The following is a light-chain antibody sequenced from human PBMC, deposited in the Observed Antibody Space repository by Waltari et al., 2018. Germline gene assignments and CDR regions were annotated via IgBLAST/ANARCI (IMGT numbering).Light chain of an antibody. CDR1: QSVLYSSNNKNY. J-gene: IGKJ3*01. CDR2: WAS. CDR3: QQYYSTPLT. Sequence: DIVMTQSPDSLAVSLGERATINCNSSQSVLYSSNNKNYLAWYQQKPGQPPKLLIYWASTRESGVPDRFSGSGSVTDFTLTISSLQAEDVAVYYCQQYYSTPLTFGPGTKVDIK. V-gene: IGKV4-1*01.